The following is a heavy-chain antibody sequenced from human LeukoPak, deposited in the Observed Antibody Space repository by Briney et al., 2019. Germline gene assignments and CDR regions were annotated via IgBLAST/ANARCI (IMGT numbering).Heavy chain of an antibody. CDR3: ARVRYTGWYFFDY. CDR1: GFTFSSYW. CDR2: IKQDGSEK. D-gene: IGHD6-19*01. Sequence: GGSLRLSCAASGFTFSSYWMSWVRQAPGKGLEWVANIKQDGSEKYYVDSVKGRFTISRDNAKNSLYLQMNSLRAEDTAVYYCARVRYTGWYFFDYWGQGTLVTVSS. J-gene: IGHJ4*02. V-gene: IGHV3-7*01.